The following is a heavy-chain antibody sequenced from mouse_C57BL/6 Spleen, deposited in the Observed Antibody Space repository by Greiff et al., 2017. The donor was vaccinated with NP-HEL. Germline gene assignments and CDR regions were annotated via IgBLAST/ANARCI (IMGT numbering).Heavy chain of an antibody. D-gene: IGHD1-1*01. Sequence: EVQLVESGGGLVQPGGSLSLSCAASGFTFTDYYMSWVRQPPGKALEWLGFIRNKANGYTTEYSASVKGRFTISRDNSQSILYLQMNALRSEDSATYYCARSPVVHYFDYWGQGTTLTVSS. CDR1: GFTFTDYY. J-gene: IGHJ2*01. V-gene: IGHV7-3*01. CDR2: IRNKANGYTT. CDR3: ARSPVVHYFDY.